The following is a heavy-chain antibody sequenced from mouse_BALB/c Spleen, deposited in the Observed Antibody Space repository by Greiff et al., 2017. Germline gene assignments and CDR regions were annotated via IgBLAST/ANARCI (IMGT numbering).Heavy chain of an antibody. V-gene: IGHV2-9*02. CDR3: ASYGYDRGYFDY. J-gene: IGHJ2*01. CDR1: GFSLTSYG. CDR2: IWAGGST. D-gene: IGHD2-2*01. Sequence: QVTLKESGPGLVAPSQSLSITCTVSGFSLTSYGVHWVRQPPGKGLEWLGVIWAGGSTNYNSALMSRLSISKDNSKSQVFLKMNSLQTDDTAMYYCASYGYDRGYFDYWGQGTTLTVSS.